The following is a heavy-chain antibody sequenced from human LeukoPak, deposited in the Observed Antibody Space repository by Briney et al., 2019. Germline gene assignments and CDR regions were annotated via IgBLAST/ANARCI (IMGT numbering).Heavy chain of an antibody. D-gene: IGHD1-26*01. V-gene: IGHV3-48*02. Sequence: GGSLRLSCAASGFTFSSYSMNWVRQAPGKGLEWVSYISSSSSTIYYADSVKGRFTISRDNAKNSLYLQMNSLRDEDTAVYYCARKSGSYPYYNYYYGMDVWGQGTTVTVSS. CDR3: ARKSGSYPYYNYYYGMDV. CDR2: ISSSSSTI. J-gene: IGHJ6*02. CDR1: GFTFSSYS.